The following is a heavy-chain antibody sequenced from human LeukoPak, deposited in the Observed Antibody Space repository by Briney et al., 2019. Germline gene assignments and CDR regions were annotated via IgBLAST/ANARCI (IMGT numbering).Heavy chain of an antibody. CDR3: ARGRGYVWWFDP. CDR1: GGSFRDYY. D-gene: IGHD5-12*01. V-gene: IGHV4-34*01. CDR2: THHSGRT. J-gene: IGHJ5*02. Sequence: SETLSLTCAVYGGSFRDYYWSWVRQPPGKGLEWIGETHHSGRTIYNPFLKTRVTISVDTSKNQISLRLTSVTAADTAVYYCARGRGYVWWFDPWGQGTLVTVSS.